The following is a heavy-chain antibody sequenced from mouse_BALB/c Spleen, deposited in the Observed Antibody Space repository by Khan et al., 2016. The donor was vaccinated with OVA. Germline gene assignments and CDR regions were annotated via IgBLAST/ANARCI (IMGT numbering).Heavy chain of an antibody. V-gene: IGHV2-9*02. CDR2: IWAGGST. D-gene: IGHD2-3*01. Sequence: QVQRKELGPGLVAPSQSLSSTCIASGFSLTSYGVNWVRQLPGKGLEGLGVIWAGGSTNYNSARKSRLSISKDNSKSQVFLTMNSLHTDDTAMYYCARFYAPYYAMDYWGQGTSVTVSS. J-gene: IGHJ4*01. CDR1: GFSLTSYG. CDR3: ARFYAPYYAMDY.